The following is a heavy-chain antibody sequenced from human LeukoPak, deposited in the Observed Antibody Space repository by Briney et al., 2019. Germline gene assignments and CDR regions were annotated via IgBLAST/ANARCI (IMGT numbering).Heavy chain of an antibody. CDR2: MNPDGSTI. CDR3: AKGRPGYSSSWYCSY. D-gene: IGHD6-13*01. J-gene: IGHJ4*02. V-gene: IGHV3-74*01. Sequence: QRGGSLRLSCAASGFTFSKYWMQWVRQAPGKGLVWVSRMNPDGSTISYADSVKGRFTISRDNSKNTLYLQMNSLRAEDTAVYYCAKGRPGYSSSWYCSYWGQGTLVTVSS. CDR1: GFTFSKYW.